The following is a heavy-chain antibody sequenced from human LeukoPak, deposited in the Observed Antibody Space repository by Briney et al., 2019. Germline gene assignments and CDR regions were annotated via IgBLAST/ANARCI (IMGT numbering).Heavy chain of an antibody. CDR2: IYYSGST. CDR3: ARHSTDSVGGGWLDP. J-gene: IGHJ5*02. Sequence: ASETLSLTCTVSGGSISSSSYYWGWIRQPPGKGLEWIGSIYYSGSTYYNPSLKSRVTISVDTSKNQFSLKLNSVTAADTAVYYCARHSTDSVGGGWLDPWGQGTLVTVSS. D-gene: IGHD2-15*01. CDR1: GGSISSSSYY. V-gene: IGHV4-39*01.